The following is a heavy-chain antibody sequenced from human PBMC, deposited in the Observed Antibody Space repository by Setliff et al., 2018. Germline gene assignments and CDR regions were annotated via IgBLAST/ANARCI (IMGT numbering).Heavy chain of an antibody. V-gene: IGHV1-69*13. CDR3: ARDWRHSGMSWANYFDY. J-gene: IGHJ4*02. CDR1: GYTFSNYA. D-gene: IGHD3-10*01. Sequence: ASVKVSCKTSGYTFSNYAITWVRQVPGQGLEWMGRIFPKYGTANYAQEFQGKVSITADESTSTGYLELSSLQSEDTAVYYCARDWRHSGMSWANYFDYWGQGTLVTVSS. CDR2: IFPKYGTA.